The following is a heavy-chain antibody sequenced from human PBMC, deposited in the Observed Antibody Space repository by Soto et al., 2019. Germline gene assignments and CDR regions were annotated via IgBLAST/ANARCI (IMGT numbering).Heavy chain of an antibody. CDR3: ARAVNDFWSGYGDYFDY. Sequence: PGGSLRLSCAASGFTFSSYSMNWVRQAPGKGLEWVSSISSSSSYIYYADSVKGRFTISRDNAKNSLYLQMNSLRAEDTAVYYCARAVNDFWSGYGDYFDYWGQGTLVTVSS. CDR1: GFTFSSYS. CDR2: ISSSSSYI. D-gene: IGHD3-3*01. J-gene: IGHJ4*02. V-gene: IGHV3-21*01.